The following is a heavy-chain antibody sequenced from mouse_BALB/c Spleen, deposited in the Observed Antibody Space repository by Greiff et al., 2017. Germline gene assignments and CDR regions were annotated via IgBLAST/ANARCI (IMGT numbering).Heavy chain of an antibody. J-gene: IGHJ2*01. V-gene: IGHV5-6-4*01. CDR3: TRDSSGYYTDY. Sequence: EVKVVESGGGLVKPGGSLKLSCAASGFTFSSYTMSWVRQTPEKRLEWVATISSGGSYTYYPDSVKGRFTISRDNAKNTLYLQMSSLKSEDTAMYYCTRDSSGYYTDYWGQGTTLTVSS. CDR2: ISSGGSYT. D-gene: IGHD1-1*01. CDR1: GFTFSSYT.